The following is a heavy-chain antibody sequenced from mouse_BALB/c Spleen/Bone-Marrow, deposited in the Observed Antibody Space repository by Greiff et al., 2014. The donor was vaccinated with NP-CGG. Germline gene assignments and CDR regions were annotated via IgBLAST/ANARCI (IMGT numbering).Heavy chain of an antibody. V-gene: IGHV3-1*02. J-gene: IGHJ3*01. D-gene: IGHD2-1*01. CDR2: IHYSGST. CDR1: GYSITSGYI. Sequence: VQLKESGPDLVKPSQSLSLTCTVSGYSITSGYIWYWIRQLPGNKLELMGIIHYSGSTNYNPTLKSRIAITRDTSKNQFFLQVNSMTTEDTAAYYCARREGNHAAWFAYWGQGTLVTVSA. CDR3: ARREGNHAAWFAY.